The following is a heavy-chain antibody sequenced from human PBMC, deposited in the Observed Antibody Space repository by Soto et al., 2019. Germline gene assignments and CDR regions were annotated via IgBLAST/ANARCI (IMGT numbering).Heavy chain of an antibody. CDR2: IIPIFGTA. Sequence: GASVKVSCKASGGTFSSYAISWVRQAPGQGLEWMGGIIPIFGTANYAQKFQGRVTITADKSTSTAYMELSSLRSEDTAVYYCARTTKWLRVSHYGMDVWGQGTTVTVSS. D-gene: IGHD5-12*01. V-gene: IGHV1-69*06. J-gene: IGHJ6*02. CDR3: ARTTKWLRVSHYGMDV. CDR1: GGTFSSYA.